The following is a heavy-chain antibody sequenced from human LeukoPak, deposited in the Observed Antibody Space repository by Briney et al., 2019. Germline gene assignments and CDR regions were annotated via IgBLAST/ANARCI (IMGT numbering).Heavy chain of an antibody. V-gene: IGHV4-59*08. CDR2: IYYSGST. Sequence: SETLSLTCTVSGGSISSYYWSWIRQPPGKGLEWIGYIYYSGSTNYNPSLKSRVTISVDTSKNQFSLKLSSVTAADTAVYYCARHPWTAVEENWFDPWGQGTLVTVSS. CDR1: GGSISSYY. CDR3: ARHPWTAVEENWFDP. D-gene: IGHD6-19*01. J-gene: IGHJ5*02.